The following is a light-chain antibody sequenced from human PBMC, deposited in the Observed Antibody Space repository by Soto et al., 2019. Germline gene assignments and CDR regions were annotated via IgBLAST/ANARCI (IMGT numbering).Light chain of an antibody. CDR2: DVS. Sequence: QSALTQPASVSGSPGQSITISCTGTSSDVGGYNYVSWYQQHPGKAPKLMIYDVSNRPSGVSNRFSGSKSDNTASLTISGLQAEDEADYYCSSYTSSSPAFGGGTKLTVL. CDR1: SSDVGGYNY. J-gene: IGLJ2*01. CDR3: SSYTSSSPA. V-gene: IGLV2-14*01.